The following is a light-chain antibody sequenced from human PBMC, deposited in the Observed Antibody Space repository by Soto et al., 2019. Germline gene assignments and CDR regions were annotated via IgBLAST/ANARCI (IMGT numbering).Light chain of an antibody. CDR2: EVS. CDR3: AAWDDSLNVYVV. CDR1: SSDVGDYNY. J-gene: IGLJ2*01. V-gene: IGLV2-14*01. Sequence: QSALTQPASVSGSPGQSITISCTGTSSDVGDYNYVSWYQQHPGKAPKLMIYEVSHRLSGVSNRFSGSKSGYTASLTISGLQDEDEADYYCAAWDDSLNVYVVFGGGTKLTVL.